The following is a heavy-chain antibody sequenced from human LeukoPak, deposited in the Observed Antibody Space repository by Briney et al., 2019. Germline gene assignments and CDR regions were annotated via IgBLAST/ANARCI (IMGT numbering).Heavy chain of an antibody. D-gene: IGHD3-9*01. J-gene: IGHJ6*03. CDR2: IIPIFGAA. V-gene: IGHV1-69*05. CDR1: GYTFSSYA. Sequence: SVKVSCKASGYTFSSYAISWVRQAPGQGLEWMGWIIPIFGAANYAQKFQGRVTMTRDASTSTAYMELSRLRSEDTAVYYCAKVIGYDILTGYSISHYYIDVWGKGTTVTVSS. CDR3: AKVIGYDILTGYSISHYYIDV.